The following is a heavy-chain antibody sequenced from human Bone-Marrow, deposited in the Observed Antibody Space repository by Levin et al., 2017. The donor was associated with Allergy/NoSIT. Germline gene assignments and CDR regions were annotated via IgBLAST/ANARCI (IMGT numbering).Heavy chain of an antibody. J-gene: IGHJ4*02. CDR1: GFTFSSYA. CDR2: ISYDGSNK. V-gene: IGHV3-30-3*01. D-gene: IGHD3-10*01. Sequence: GESLKISCAASGFTFSSYAMHWVRQAPGKGLEWVAVISYDGSNKYYADSVKGRFTISRDNSKNTLYLQMNSLRAEDTAVYYCARDLGEQWGFDYWGQGTLVTVSS. CDR3: ARDLGEQWGFDY.